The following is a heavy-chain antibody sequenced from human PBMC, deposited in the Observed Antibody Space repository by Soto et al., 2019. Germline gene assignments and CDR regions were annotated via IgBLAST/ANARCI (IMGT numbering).Heavy chain of an antibody. J-gene: IGHJ4*02. CDR1: GFTFSTYA. D-gene: IGHD3-16*02. Sequence: PGGSLRLSCAASGFTFSTYAMSWFRQAPGKGLEWVSSISGSGGATYYADSVKGRFTISRDNSKNTLYLQMNSLKAEDTAVYYCAKIEGGLRLGELALYQDWGQGTLVTVSS. CDR2: ISGSGGAT. CDR3: AKIEGGLRLGELALYQD. V-gene: IGHV3-23*01.